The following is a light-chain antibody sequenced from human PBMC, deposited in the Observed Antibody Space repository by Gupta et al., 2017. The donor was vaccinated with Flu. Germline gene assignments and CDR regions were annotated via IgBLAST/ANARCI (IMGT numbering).Light chain of an antibody. Sequence: DIQMPQSPSTLSASVGDRVTITCRASQSISTWLAWYQQKPGKAPNLLIYKASSLESGVPSRFSGSGSGTEFTLTITSLQPDDFASYFCQQHNSYPWTFGQGTRVEIK. CDR2: KAS. CDR3: QQHNSYPWT. CDR1: QSISTW. J-gene: IGKJ1*01. V-gene: IGKV1-5*03.